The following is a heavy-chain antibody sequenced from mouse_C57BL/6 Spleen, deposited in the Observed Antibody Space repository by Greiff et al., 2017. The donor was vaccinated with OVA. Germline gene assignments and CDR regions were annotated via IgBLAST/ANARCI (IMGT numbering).Heavy chain of an antibody. D-gene: IGHD2-4*01. CDR3: ARCPFYDYDGDYFDY. Sequence: EVQLQQSGPELVKPGASVKMSCKASGYTFTDYNMHWVKQSHGKSLEWIGYINPNNGGTSNNQKFKGKATLTVNKSSSTAYMELRSLTSEDSAVYYCARCPFYDYDGDYFDYWGQGTTLTVSS. J-gene: IGHJ2*01. V-gene: IGHV1-22*01. CDR1: GYTFTDYN. CDR2: INPNNGGT.